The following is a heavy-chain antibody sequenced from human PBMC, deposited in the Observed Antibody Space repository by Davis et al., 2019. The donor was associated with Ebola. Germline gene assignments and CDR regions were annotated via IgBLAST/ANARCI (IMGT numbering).Heavy chain of an antibody. J-gene: IGHJ4*02. D-gene: IGHD5-18*01. Sequence: SETLSLTCTVSGGSISSSSYYWGWVRQPPGKGLEWIGEIYHSGSTNYNPSLKSRVTISVDKSKNQFSLKLSSVTAADTAVYYCARDRGYSYGLDYWGQGTLVTVSS. V-gene: IGHV4-39*07. CDR1: GGSISSSSYY. CDR2: IYHSGST. CDR3: ARDRGYSYGLDY.